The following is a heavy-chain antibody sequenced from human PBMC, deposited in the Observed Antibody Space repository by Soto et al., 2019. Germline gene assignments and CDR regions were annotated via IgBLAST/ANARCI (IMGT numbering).Heavy chain of an antibody. J-gene: IGHJ6*02. CDR2: INPNSGGT. CDR1: GYTCTGYY. Sequence: VASVKVSCKASGYTCTGYYMHWVRQAPGQGLEWMGWINPNSGGTNYAQKFQGRVTMTRDTSISTAYMELSRLRSDDTAVYYCARGELLYSYYYGMDVWGQGTTVTVSS. D-gene: IGHD1-26*01. CDR3: ARGELLYSYYYGMDV. V-gene: IGHV1-2*02.